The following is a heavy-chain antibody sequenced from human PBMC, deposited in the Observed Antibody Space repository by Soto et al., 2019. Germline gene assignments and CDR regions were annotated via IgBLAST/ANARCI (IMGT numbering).Heavy chain of an antibody. CDR3: ARGGSLNWYFDL. V-gene: IGHV3-74*01. CDR1: GFTFSSYW. CDR2: INSDGSST. D-gene: IGHD1-26*01. Sequence: EVQLVESGGGLVQPGGSLRLSCAASGFTFSSYWMHWVRQAPGKGLVWVSRINSDGSSTRYADSVKGRCTISRDNAKNTLSLQMNSLRAEDTAVYYCARGGSLNWYFDLWGRGTLVTVSS. J-gene: IGHJ2*01.